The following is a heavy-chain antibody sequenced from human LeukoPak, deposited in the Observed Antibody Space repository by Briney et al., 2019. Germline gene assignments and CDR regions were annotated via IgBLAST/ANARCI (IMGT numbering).Heavy chain of an antibody. Sequence: SETLSLTCTVSVGSIGRSSYYWGWIRQPPGKGLEWIGHIYYNGNTDYKPSLKSRVTISVDTSKNQFSLKLSSVTAADTAVYYCARTEGGNFDSWGQGTLVTVSS. J-gene: IGHJ4*02. CDR1: VGSIGRSSYY. CDR2: IYYNGNT. V-gene: IGHV4-39*07. CDR3: ARTEGGNFDS. D-gene: IGHD1-1*01.